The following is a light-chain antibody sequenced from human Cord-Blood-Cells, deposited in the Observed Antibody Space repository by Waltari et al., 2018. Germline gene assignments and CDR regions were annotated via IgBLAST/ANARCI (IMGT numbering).Light chain of an antibody. V-gene: IGLV2-23*02. Sequence: QSALTQPGSVSGSPGQSITISCTGTSSDVGSYNLVSWYQQHPGKAPKLMIYEVSKRPSVVSNRFSGSKSGNTASLTISGLQAEDEADYYCCSYAGSFWVFGGGTKLTVL. CDR3: CSYAGSFWV. CDR1: SSDVGSYNL. J-gene: IGLJ3*02. CDR2: EVS.